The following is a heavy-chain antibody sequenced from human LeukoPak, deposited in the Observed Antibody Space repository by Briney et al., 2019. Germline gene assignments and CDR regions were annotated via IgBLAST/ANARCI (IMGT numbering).Heavy chain of an antibody. CDR3: ARDSVLYYGSGSYYFDY. J-gene: IGHJ4*02. Sequence: GGSLRLSCAASGFTVSNTYMSWVRQAPGKGLEWVSLIYSGGGTYSADSVKGRFTISRDISKNTLYLQMNSLRAEDTAVYYCARDSVLYYGSGSYYFDYWGQGTLVTVSS. V-gene: IGHV3-53*01. CDR2: IYSGGGT. CDR1: GFTVSNTY. D-gene: IGHD3-10*01.